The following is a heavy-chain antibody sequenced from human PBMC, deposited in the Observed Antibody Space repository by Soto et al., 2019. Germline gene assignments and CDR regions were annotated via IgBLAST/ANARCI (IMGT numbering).Heavy chain of an antibody. J-gene: IGHJ6*02. CDR1: SGDSGFSFPSFG. Sequence: VQVVESGGGVVQPGRSLRLSCAASGDSGFSFPSFGFHWVRQARGKGLGGVAVISYDGSSSHFADSIKGRFTGARDNAILTVYLQMDSLRLDNMAAYYCAKDRRVTSYCYGRDVWGQGTTVTVSS. V-gene: IGHV3-30*18. D-gene: IGHD3-16*01. CDR2: ISYDGSSS. CDR3: AKDRRVTSYCYGRDV.